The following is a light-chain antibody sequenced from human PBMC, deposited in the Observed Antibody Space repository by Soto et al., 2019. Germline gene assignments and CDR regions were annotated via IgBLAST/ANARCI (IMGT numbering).Light chain of an antibody. CDR2: GNS. CDR1: SSNIGAGYD. V-gene: IGLV1-40*01. Sequence: SALPQPPSVSGAPGQRVTISCTGSSSNIGAGYDVHWYQQLPGTAPKLLIYGNSNRPSGVPDRFSGSKSGTSASLAITGLQAEDEADYYCQSYDSSLSGLYVFGTGTKVTVL. CDR3: QSYDSSLSGLYV. J-gene: IGLJ1*01.